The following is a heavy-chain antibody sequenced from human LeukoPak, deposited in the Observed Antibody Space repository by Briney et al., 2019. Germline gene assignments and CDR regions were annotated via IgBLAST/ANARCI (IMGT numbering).Heavy chain of an antibody. V-gene: IGHV3-7*01. CDR3: GRGGAVASY. J-gene: IGHJ4*02. Sequence: PGGSLRLSCAASGFTLSTYGMSWFRQAPGKGVEWVANIKEDGSEKYYVDSVKGRFTISRDHAQNSVYLQMTSLRVEDTAVYYCGRGGAVASYWGQGALVTVSS. CDR1: GFTLSTYG. D-gene: IGHD6-19*01. CDR2: IKEDGSEK.